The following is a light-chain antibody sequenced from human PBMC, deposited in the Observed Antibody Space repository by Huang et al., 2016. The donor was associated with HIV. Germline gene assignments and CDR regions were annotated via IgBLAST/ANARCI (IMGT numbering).Light chain of an antibody. CDR1: QDISNY. CDR2: AAS. J-gene: IGKJ1*01. V-gene: IGKV1-17*03. CDR3: LQHHGYPRT. Sequence: DIQLTKPPSAWSASVGDRGPITCRASQDISNYLAWFQQKPGGAPKRLIYAASSLQSGVSSRFSASGSGTKFTLKISGLQPEDFATYYCLQHHGYPRTFGQGTKV.